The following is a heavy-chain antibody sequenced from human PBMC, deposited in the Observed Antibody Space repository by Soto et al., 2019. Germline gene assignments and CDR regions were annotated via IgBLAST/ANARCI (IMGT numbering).Heavy chain of an antibody. Sequence: GWSLRLSCAASGFTFSSYSMNWVRQAPGKGLEWVSSISSSSSYIYYADSVKGRFTISRDNAKNSLYLHMNSLRAEDTAVYYCAITMAVKWHPFDYWGHGTMFTVSS. CDR3: AITMAVKWHPFDY. J-gene: IGHJ4*01. V-gene: IGHV3-21*01. CDR1: GFTFSSYS. CDR2: ISSSSSYI. D-gene: IGHD6-19*01.